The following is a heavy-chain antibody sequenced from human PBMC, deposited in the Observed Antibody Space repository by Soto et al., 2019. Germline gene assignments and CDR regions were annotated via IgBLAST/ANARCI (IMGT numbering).Heavy chain of an antibody. D-gene: IGHD3-22*01. J-gene: IGHJ4*02. CDR3: ARETDYYDSSGYYDY. CDR2: IYYSGST. V-gene: IGHV4-61*01. Sequence: QVQLQESGPGLVKPSETLSLTCTVSGGSVSSGSYYWSWIRQPPGKGLEWIGYIYYSGSTNYNPSLKSRVTISVDTSKNQFSLKLSSVTAVDTAVYYCARETDYYDSSGYYDYWGQGTLVTVSS. CDR1: GGSVSSGSYY.